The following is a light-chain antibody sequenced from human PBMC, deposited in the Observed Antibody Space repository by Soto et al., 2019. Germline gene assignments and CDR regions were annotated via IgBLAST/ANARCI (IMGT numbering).Light chain of an antibody. CDR2: EVS. CDR3: SSFTSGSTL. J-gene: IGLJ1*01. Sequence: QSALTQPASVSGSPGQSIAISCTGTSSDVGAYNFVSWYQQHPGKAPKLMIYEVSNRPSGVSSRFSGSKSGNTASLTISGLQPEDEADYYCSSFTSGSTLFGTGTKLPVL. V-gene: IGLV2-14*01. CDR1: SSDVGAYNF.